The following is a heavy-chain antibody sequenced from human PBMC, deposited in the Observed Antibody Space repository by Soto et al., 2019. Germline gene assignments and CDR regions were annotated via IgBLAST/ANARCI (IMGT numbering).Heavy chain of an antibody. CDR2: IYYSGST. Sequence: QVQLQESGPGLVKHSQTLSLTCTVSGGSISSGGYYWSWIRQHPGKGLEWIGYIYYSGSTYYNPSLKSRVTISVDTSKNQFALKLSSVTAADTAVYYCARGRMTTGTDWFDPWGQGTLVTVSS. CDR3: ARGRMTTGTDWFDP. J-gene: IGHJ5*02. D-gene: IGHD4-4*01. CDR1: GGSISSGGYY. V-gene: IGHV4-31*03.